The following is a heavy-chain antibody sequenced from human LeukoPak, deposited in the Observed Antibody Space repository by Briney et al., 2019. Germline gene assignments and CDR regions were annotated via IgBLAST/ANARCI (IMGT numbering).Heavy chain of an antibody. V-gene: IGHV1-2*02. D-gene: IGHD2-15*01. CDR3: ASLDCSGGSCYSAAFDI. Sequence: GASVKVSCKASGYTFTGNYMHWVRQAPGQGLEWMGWINPNNGGTNYARNFQGRVTMTRDTSISTAYMELSRLRSDDTAVYYCASLDCSGGSCYSAAFDIWGQGTMVTVSS. CDR1: GYTFTGNY. J-gene: IGHJ3*02. CDR2: INPNNGGT.